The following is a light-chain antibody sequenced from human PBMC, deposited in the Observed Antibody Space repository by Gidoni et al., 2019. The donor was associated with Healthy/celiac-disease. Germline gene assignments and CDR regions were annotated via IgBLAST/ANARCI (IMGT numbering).Light chain of an antibody. V-gene: IGLV2-14*01. CDR2: EVS. J-gene: IGLJ2*01. CDR1: SSDVGGYNY. CDR3: SSYTSSIL. Sequence: QSALTQPSSVSGSPGQSITISCTGTSSDVGGYNYVSWYQQHPGKAHKLMIYEVSNRPSGVSNRFSGAKSGNTASLTISGLQAEDEADYYCSSYTSSILFGGGTKLTVL.